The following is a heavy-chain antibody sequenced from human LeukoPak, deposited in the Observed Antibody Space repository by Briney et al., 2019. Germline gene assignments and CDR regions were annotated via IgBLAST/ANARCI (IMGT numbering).Heavy chain of an antibody. D-gene: IGHD6-25*01. J-gene: IGHJ4*02. CDR2: ISTYNGDT. CDR3: SRDPSNTSGWRAWGDY. Sequence: ASVKVSCKASGYTFTSYGISWVRQAPGQGLEWMGWISTYNGDTEYAQKFQGRVTMTTDTSTTTAYLELRSLRSDDTAVYYCSRDPSNTSGWRAWGDYWGQGTLVTVSS. CDR1: GYTFTSYG. V-gene: IGHV1-18*01.